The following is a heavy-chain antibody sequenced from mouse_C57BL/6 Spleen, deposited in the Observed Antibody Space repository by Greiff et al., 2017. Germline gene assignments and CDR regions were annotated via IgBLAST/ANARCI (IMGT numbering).Heavy chain of an antibody. Sequence: EVHLVESGGDLVKPGGSLKLSCAASGFTFSSYGMSWVRQTPDKRLEWVATISSGGSYTYYPDSAKGRFTISRDNAKNTLYLQMSSLKSEDTAMYYCASLSTMITGMDYWGQGTSVTVSS. CDR1: GFTFSSYG. J-gene: IGHJ4*01. CDR3: ASLSTMITGMDY. V-gene: IGHV5-6*01. CDR2: ISSGGSYT. D-gene: IGHD2-4*01.